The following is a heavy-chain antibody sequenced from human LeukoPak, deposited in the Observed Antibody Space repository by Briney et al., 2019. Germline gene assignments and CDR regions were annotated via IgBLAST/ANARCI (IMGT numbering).Heavy chain of an antibody. D-gene: IGHD1-20*01. CDR2: INPSGGST. CDR1: GYTFTSYY. CDR3: ARDAPANWNDVYYYYGMDV. V-gene: IGHV1-46*01. Sequence: GASVKVSCKASGYTFTSYYMHWVRQAPGQGLEWMGIINPSGGSTSYAQKFQGRVTMTGDTSTSTVYMELSSLRSEDTAVYYCARDAPANWNDVYYYYGMDVWGQGTTVTVSS. J-gene: IGHJ6*02.